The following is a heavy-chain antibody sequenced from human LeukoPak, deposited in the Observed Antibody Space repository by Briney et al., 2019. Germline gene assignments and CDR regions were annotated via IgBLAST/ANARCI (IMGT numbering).Heavy chain of an antibody. Sequence: SETLSLTCTDSGGSISSGSYYWSWIRQPAGKGLEWIGRIYTSGSTNYNPSLKSRVTISVDTSNNQFSLKLSSVTAADTAVYYCARDHEYFYDSSGYYLNWFDPWGQGTLVTVSS. CDR2: IYTSGST. CDR3: ARDHEYFYDSSGYYLNWFDP. D-gene: IGHD3-22*01. J-gene: IGHJ5*02. CDR1: GGSISSGSYY. V-gene: IGHV4-61*02.